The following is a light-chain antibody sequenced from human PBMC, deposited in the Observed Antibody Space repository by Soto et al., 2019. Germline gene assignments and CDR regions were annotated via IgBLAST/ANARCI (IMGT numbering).Light chain of an antibody. CDR1: QSIGKY. CDR3: QRSYGSPLT. Sequence: IQMTQSPSSLSASLGDRVTITCRASQSIGKYVSWYQQKPGKAPKLLIYAASTLQTGVPSRVSGSGSGTNFSLTIASLQLEDFATYYCQRSYGSPLTFGGGTRVEF. V-gene: IGKV1-39*01. CDR2: AAS. J-gene: IGKJ4*01.